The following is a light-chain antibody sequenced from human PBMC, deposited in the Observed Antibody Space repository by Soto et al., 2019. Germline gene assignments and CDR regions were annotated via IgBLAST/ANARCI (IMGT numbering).Light chain of an antibody. CDR3: QQSYSTPRT. CDR1: QNINNY. Sequence: DIQLTQSPSSLSASAGDRVDITCRASQNINNYLAWYQQKPGQAPELLIYAASSLPSGVPSRFSGSGSGTDFTLTISSLQPEDFAVYYCQQSYSTPRTFGQGTKVDIK. CDR2: AAS. J-gene: IGKJ1*01. V-gene: IGKV1-39*01.